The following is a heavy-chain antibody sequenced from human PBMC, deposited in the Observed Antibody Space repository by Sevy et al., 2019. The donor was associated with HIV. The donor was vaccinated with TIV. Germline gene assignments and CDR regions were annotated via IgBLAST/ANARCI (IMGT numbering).Heavy chain of an antibody. V-gene: IGHV3-48*02. CDR1: GFTFSSYS. CDR2: ISSSSSTI. Sequence: GGSLRLSCAASGFTFSSYSMNWVRQAPGKGLEWVSYISSSSSTIYYADSVKGRFTISRDNAKNSLYLQMNSLRDEDTAVYYCARKSLRFLEWLPKSYYYYGMDVWGQGTTVTVSS. D-gene: IGHD3-3*01. J-gene: IGHJ6*02. CDR3: ARKSLRFLEWLPKSYYYYGMDV.